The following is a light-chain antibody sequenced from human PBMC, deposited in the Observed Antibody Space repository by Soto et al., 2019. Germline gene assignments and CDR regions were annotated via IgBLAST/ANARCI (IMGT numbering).Light chain of an antibody. CDR3: QHYNSYSEA. Sequence: DIQMTQSPSTLSASVGDRVTITCRASQSISSWLAWYQQKPGKAPKLLIHEASILQGGVSSRFSGSGSGTEFTLTISSLQPDDFATYYCQHYNSYSEAFGQGTKVDIK. J-gene: IGKJ1*01. CDR1: QSISSW. CDR2: EAS. V-gene: IGKV1-5*01.